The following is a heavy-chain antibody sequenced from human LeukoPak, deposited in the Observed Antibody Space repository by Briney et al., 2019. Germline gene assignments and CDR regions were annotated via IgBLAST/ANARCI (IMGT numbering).Heavy chain of an antibody. CDR1: GDSIRSYY. D-gene: IGHD5-12*01. CDR2: IHTSGST. J-gene: IGHJ4*02. V-gene: IGHV4-4*09. Sequence: SETLSLTCTVAGDSIRSYYWSWIRQPPGKGLEWIAYIHTSGSTNYTPSLKSRVTISVDTSKSQFSLKLNSVTATDTAVYFCARHRLRGYGLNSDYWGQGTLVTVSS. CDR3: ARHRLRGYGLNSDY.